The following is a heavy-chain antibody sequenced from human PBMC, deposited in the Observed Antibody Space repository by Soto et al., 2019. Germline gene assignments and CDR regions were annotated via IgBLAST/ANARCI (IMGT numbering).Heavy chain of an antibody. CDR1: GFTFTSSA. CDR2: IVVGSGNT. J-gene: IGHJ3*02. V-gene: IGHV1-58*02. Sequence: ASVKVSCKASGFTFTSSAMQWVRQARGQRLEWIGWIVVGSGNTNYAQKFQERVTITRDMSTSTAYMELSSLRSEDTAVYYCAAETPYYDFWSGYYTGGDAFDIWGQGTMVTVSS. D-gene: IGHD3-3*01. CDR3: AAETPYYDFWSGYYTGGDAFDI.